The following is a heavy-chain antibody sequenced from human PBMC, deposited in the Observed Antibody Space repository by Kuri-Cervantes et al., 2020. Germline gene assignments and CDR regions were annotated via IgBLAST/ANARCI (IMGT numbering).Heavy chain of an antibody. Sequence: GSLRLSCAVSGYSISNGYYWGWIRQPPGTGLEWIGTLYQSGSAYYNPSLKSRVTISVDTSKNQFSLKVNSVTAADTAVYYCAREGLEYGGSDYWGQGTLVTVSS. D-gene: IGHD4-23*01. CDR2: LYQSGSA. CDR1: GYSISNGYY. V-gene: IGHV4-38-2*02. J-gene: IGHJ4*02. CDR3: AREGLEYGGSDY.